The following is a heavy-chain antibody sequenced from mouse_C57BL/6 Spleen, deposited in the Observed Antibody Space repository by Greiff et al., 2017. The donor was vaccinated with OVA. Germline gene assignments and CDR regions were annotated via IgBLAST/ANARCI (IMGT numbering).Heavy chain of an antibody. J-gene: IGHJ3*01. Sequence: EVQLVESGPGLVKPSQSLSLTCSVTGYSITSGYYWNWIRQFPGNKLEWMGYISYDGSNNYNPSLKNRISITRDTSKNQFFLKLNSVTTEDTATYYCAREGGGTWFAYWGQGTLVTVSA. CDR2: ISYDGSN. CDR3: AREGGGTWFAY. CDR1: GYSITSGYY. V-gene: IGHV3-6*01.